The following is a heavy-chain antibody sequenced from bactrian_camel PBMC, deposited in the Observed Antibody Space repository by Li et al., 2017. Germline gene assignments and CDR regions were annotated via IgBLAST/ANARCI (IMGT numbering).Heavy chain of an antibody. Sequence: QVQLVESGGGSALAGGSVRLSCAASGYTFNTYSWFRQAPGQEREGVAAIDTGDGSTYYLNSAEGRFTISRDSAKNTVYLQMNNLQPEDTATYHCAEGRGSRGEHCYSLNYWGQGTQVTVS. D-gene: IGHD6*01. CDR2: IDTGDGST. CDR3: AEGRGSRGEHCYSLNY. J-gene: IGHJ4*01. CDR1: GYTFNTYS. V-gene: IGHV3S1*01.